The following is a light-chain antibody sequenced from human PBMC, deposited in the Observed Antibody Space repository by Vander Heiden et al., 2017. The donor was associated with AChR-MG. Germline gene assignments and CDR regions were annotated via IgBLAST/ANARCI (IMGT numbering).Light chain of an antibody. CDR1: QGISSY. J-gene: IGKJ4*01. V-gene: IGKV1-9*01. Sequence: DIHLTQSPSFLSASGGDRVTITCRASQGISSYFAWYQQKPGKVPKLLIYAASTLQSGVPSRFSGGGSGTECTLTISSLQPEDFATYYCQQLNSFPQGFGGRTKVEIK. CDR2: AAS. CDR3: QQLNSFPQG.